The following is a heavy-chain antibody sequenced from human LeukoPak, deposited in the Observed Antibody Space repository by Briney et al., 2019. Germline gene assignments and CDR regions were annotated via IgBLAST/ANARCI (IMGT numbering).Heavy chain of an antibody. CDR2: ISGSGGST. J-gene: IGHJ4*02. CDR1: GSTFSSYG. D-gene: IGHD2-2*01. Sequence: GGSLRLSCAASGSTFSSYGMSWVRQAPGKGLEWVSAISGSGGSTYYADSVKGRFTISRDNSKNTLYLQMNSLRAEDTAVYYCAKPPYCSSTSCYPRDYFDYWGQGTLVTVSS. CDR3: AKPPYCSSTSCYPRDYFDY. V-gene: IGHV3-23*01.